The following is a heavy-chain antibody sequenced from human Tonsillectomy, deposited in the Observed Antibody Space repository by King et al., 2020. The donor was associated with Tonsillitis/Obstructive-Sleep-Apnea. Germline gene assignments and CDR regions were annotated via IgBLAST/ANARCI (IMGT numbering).Heavy chain of an antibody. CDR2: IYYSGST. CDR1: GGSISSYY. V-gene: IGHV4-59*08. J-gene: IGHJ4*02. Sequence: QLQLQESGPGLVKPAETLSLTCTVSGGSISSYYWSWIRQPPGKGLEWIGYIYYSGSTNYNPSLKSRVTISVDTSKNQFSLKLSSVTAADTAVYYCARLLYYYDSSGYSYYFDYWGQGTLVTVSS. CDR3: ARLLYYYDSSGYSYYFDY. D-gene: IGHD3-22*01.